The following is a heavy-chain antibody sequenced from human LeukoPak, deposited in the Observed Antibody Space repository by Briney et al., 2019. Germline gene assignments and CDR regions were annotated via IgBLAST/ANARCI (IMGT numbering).Heavy chain of an antibody. V-gene: IGHV3-23*01. CDR2: ISGSGGST. Sequence: GGSLRLSCAASGFTFSSYAMSWVRQAPGKGLEWVSAISGSGGSTYYADSVKGRFTISRDNSKNTLYLQMNSLRAEDTAVYYCAKDRRRIAVAGISPFDYWGQGTLVTVPS. CDR3: AKDRRRIAVAGISPFDY. D-gene: IGHD6-19*01. J-gene: IGHJ4*02. CDR1: GFTFSSYA.